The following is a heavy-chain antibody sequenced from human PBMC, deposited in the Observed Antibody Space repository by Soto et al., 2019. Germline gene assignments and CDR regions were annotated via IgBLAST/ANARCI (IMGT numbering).Heavy chain of an antibody. Sequence: XGSLRLSFSAAEFTISSYAIHWVRQAPGKGLEWVAVISYDGSSKYNSDSVKGPFTISRDKSKNTVYLQMHSLTVEDTAVYYCARDAVAMDYWGRGTLVTVSS. J-gene: IGHJ4*02. CDR3: ARDAVAMDY. V-gene: IGHV3-30-3*01. D-gene: IGHD6-19*01. CDR1: EFTISSYA. CDR2: ISYDGSSK.